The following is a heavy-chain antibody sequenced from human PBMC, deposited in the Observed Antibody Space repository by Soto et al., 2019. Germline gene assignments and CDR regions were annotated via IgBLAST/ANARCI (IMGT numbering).Heavy chain of an antibody. CDR2: ISGSGGTT. CDR1: GFTFSSYA. V-gene: IGHV3-23*01. Sequence: EVQLLESGGGLVQPGGSLRLSCAASGFTFSSYAMIWVRQAPGKGLEWVSAISGSGGTTYYADSVKGRFTFSRDKSKNTLYLQMNSLRAEDTAVYYCAKTANGWFSAFDIWGQGTMVTVSS. D-gene: IGHD6-19*01. J-gene: IGHJ3*02. CDR3: AKTANGWFSAFDI.